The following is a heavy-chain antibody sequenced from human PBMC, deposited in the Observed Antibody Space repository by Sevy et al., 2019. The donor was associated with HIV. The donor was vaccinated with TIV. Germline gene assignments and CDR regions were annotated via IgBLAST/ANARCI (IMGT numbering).Heavy chain of an antibody. Sequence: GGSLRLSCVVSGIIFTSSGMHWVRQAPGKGLEWVAVISYHGRNKFYADSVKGRLTISRDNSKKILYLQMNGLRIEDTAVYYCAKDFTGYNGMDVWGQGTMVTVSS. CDR2: ISYHGRNK. J-gene: IGHJ6*02. CDR1: GIIFTSSG. D-gene: IGHD3-9*01. V-gene: IGHV3-30*18. CDR3: AKDFTGYNGMDV.